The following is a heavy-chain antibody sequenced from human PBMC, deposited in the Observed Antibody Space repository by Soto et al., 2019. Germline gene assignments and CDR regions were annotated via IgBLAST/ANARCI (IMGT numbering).Heavy chain of an antibody. J-gene: IGHJ6*03. Sequence: EVQLVESGGGLVQPGGSLRLSCAASGFTFSSYWMHWVRQAPGKGLVWVSRINSDGSSTSYADSVKGRFTISRDNAKNTLYLQMNSLRAEDTAVYYCARDQGIAAAGSYYYSYYMDVWGKGTTVTVSS. CDR2: INSDGSST. CDR3: ARDQGIAAAGSYYYSYYMDV. V-gene: IGHV3-74*01. CDR1: GFTFSSYW. D-gene: IGHD6-13*01.